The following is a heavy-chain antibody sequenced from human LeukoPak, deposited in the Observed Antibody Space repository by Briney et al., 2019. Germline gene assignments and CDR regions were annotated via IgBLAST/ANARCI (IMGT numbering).Heavy chain of an antibody. Sequence: GGSLRLSCAASGFTFSSYAMSWVRQAPGKGLERVSAISGSGGSTYYADSVKGRFTISRDNSKNTLYLQMNSLRAEDTAVYHCAKVSLIMYYFDYWGQGTLVTVSS. D-gene: IGHD2-8*01. CDR2: ISGSGGST. V-gene: IGHV3-23*01. J-gene: IGHJ4*02. CDR3: AKVSLIMYYFDY. CDR1: GFTFSSYA.